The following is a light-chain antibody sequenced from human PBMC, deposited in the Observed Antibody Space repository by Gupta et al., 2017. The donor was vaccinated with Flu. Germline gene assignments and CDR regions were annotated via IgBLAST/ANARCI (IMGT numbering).Light chain of an antibody. Sequence: VIISCSGGRSNIGSNSVNWYKQFPGTAPKRLISRDSQRSSGITDRISGYTSGTSASPEINGLQSEDEADYYCAAWDDSLNGRLLGGGTKMTVL. CDR2: RDS. CDR1: RSNIGSNS. V-gene: IGLV1-44*01. CDR3: AAWDDSLNGRL. J-gene: IGLJ2*01.